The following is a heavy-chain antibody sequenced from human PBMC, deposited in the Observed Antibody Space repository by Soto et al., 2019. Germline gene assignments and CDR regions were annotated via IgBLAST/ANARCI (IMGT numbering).Heavy chain of an antibody. V-gene: IGHV3-30-3*01. CDR2: ISYDGSNK. J-gene: IGHJ4*02. CDR3: ARGGSGDY. D-gene: IGHD6-19*01. Sequence: QVQLVESGGGVVQPGRSLRLSCAASGFTFSSYAMHWVRQAPGKGLEWVAVISYDGSNKYYADSVKGRFTISRDNSKTTLYLQMNSLRAEDTAVYYCARGGSGDYWVQGTLVTVSS. CDR1: GFTFSSYA.